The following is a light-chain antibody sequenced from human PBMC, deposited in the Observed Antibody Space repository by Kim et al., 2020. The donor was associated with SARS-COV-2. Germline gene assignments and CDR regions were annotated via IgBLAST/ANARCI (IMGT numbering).Light chain of an antibody. CDR3: QQYHSAPLT. V-gene: IGKV3-20*01. CDR1: QSVSSSY. CDR2: GAS. J-gene: IGKJ4*01. Sequence: SPGERATLSCRASQSVSSSYLAWYQQKPGQAPRLLIYGASSRATAIPDRFSGSGSGTDFTLTISRLEPEDFAVYYCQQYHSAPLTFGGGTKVDIK.